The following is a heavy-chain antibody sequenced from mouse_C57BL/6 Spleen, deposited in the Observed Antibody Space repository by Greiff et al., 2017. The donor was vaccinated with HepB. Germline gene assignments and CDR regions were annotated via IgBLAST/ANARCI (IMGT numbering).Heavy chain of an antibody. D-gene: IGHD1-1*01. CDR1: GYAFSSYW. V-gene: IGHV1-80*01. J-gene: IGHJ4*01. CDR2: IYPGDGDT. Sequence: VQLQQSGAELVKPGASVKISCKASGYAFSSYWMNWVKQRPGKGLEWIGQIYPGDGDTNYNGKFKGKATLTADKSSSTAYMQLSSLTSEDSAVYFCAGCYYGSSSYAMDYWGQGTSVTVSS. CDR3: AGCYYGSSSYAMDY.